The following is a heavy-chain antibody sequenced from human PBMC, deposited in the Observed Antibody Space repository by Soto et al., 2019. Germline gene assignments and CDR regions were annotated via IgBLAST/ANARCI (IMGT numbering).Heavy chain of an antibody. CDR3: ARRDMAAAGMMLDY. Sequence: SATLSLTCAVYGGSFSGYYWSWIRQPPGKGLEWIGEINHSGSTNYNPSLKSRVTISVDTSKNQFSLKLSSVTAADTVVYYCARRDMAAAGMMLDYWGQGTLVTVS. CDR1: GGSFSGYY. V-gene: IGHV4-34*01. D-gene: IGHD6-13*01. CDR2: INHSGST. J-gene: IGHJ4*02.